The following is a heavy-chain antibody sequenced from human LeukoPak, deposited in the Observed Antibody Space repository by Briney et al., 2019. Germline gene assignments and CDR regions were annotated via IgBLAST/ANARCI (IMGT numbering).Heavy chain of an antibody. V-gene: IGHV3-48*03. CDR1: GFTFSSYE. CDR2: ISSSGSTI. J-gene: IGHJ4*02. Sequence: PGGSLRLFCAASGFTFSSYEMNWVRQAPGKGLEWVSYISSSGSTIYYADSVKGRFNISRDNAKNSLYLQMNSLRAEDTAVYYCARDPITGTTGGYYWGQGTLVTVSS. D-gene: IGHD1-20*01. CDR3: ARDPITGTTGGYY.